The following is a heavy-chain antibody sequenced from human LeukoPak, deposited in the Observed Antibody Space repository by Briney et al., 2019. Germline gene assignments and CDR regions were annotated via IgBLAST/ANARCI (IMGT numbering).Heavy chain of an antibody. CDR3: ARGGSSWPNYYYYMDV. CDR1: GGSISSYY. V-gene: IGHV4-4*07. CDR2: IYTSGST. J-gene: IGHJ6*03. Sequence: SETLSLTCTVSGGSISSYYWSWTRQPAGKGLEWIGRIYTSGSTNYNPSLKSRVTMSVDTSKNQFSLKLSSVTAADTAVYYCARGGSSWPNYYYYMDVWGKGTTVTVSS. D-gene: IGHD6-13*01.